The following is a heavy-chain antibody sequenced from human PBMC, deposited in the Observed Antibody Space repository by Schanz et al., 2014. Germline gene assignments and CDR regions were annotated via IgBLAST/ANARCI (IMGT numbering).Heavy chain of an antibody. CDR3: ARIGGSVFDY. V-gene: IGHV3-23*04. J-gene: IGHJ4*02. Sequence: EVQLVESGGGLIQPGGSLRLSCAASGLTFTSAYAMTWVRQIPGKGLEWVSAISASGGTTYYADSVKGRFTISRDNSKNTLYLQMNSLRAEDTAVYYCARIGGSVFDYWAQGTLVTVSS. CDR1: GLTFTSAYA. D-gene: IGHD3-10*01. CDR2: ISASGGTT.